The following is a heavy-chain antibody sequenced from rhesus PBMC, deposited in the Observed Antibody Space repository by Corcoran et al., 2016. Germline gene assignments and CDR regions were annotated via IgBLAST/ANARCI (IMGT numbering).Heavy chain of an antibody. Sequence: QVQLQESGPGLVKPSETLSLTCVVSGGSIRDYYWSWILPSPGRGLEWIGRLHGSGGDTDFSPSLKSRVTMSLDTSKNHLSLKLTSVTAADTAVYFCAKMVSSWNNPAFDFWGQGLRVTVSS. CDR1: GGSIRDYY. CDR3: AKMVSSWNNPAFDF. V-gene: IGHV4-160*01. J-gene: IGHJ3*01. D-gene: IGHD1-20*01. CDR2: LHGSGGDT.